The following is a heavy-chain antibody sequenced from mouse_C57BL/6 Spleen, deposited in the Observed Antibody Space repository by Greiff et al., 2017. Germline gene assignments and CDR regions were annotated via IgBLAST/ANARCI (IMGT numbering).Heavy chain of an antibody. V-gene: IGHV1-81*01. CDR2: IYPRSGNT. CDR1: GYTFTSYG. CDR3: ASEWVTAVVAKVAY. D-gene: IGHD1-1*01. Sequence: QVQLQQSGAELARPGASVKLSCKASGYTFTSYGISWVKQRTGQGLEWIGEIYPRSGNTYYNEKFKGKATLTADKSSSTAYMELRSLTSEVSAVYFCASEWVTAVVAKVAYWGQGALVTVSA. J-gene: IGHJ3*01.